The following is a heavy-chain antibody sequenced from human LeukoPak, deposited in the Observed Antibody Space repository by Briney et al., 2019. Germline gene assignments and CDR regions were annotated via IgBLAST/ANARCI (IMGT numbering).Heavy chain of an antibody. J-gene: IGHJ6*02. CDR2: INPNSGGT. CDR3: ARVGITIFGVVTHYYYYYGMDV. Sequence: VASVKVSCKASGYTFTGYYMHWVRQAPGQGLEWMGRINPNSGGTNYAQKFQGRVTMTRDTSISTAYMELSRLRSDDTAVYYCARVGITIFGVVTHYYYYYGMDVWGQGTTVTVSS. D-gene: IGHD3-3*01. CDR1: GYTFTGYY. V-gene: IGHV1-2*06.